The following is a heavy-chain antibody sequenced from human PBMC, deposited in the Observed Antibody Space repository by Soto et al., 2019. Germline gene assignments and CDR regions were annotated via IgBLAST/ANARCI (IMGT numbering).Heavy chain of an antibody. J-gene: IGHJ6*03. D-gene: IGHD3-10*01. CDR3: ARIYYYGSGIQHLYYYYYMDV. Sequence: LRLSCAASGFTFSSYGMHWVRQAPGKGLEWVAVIWYDGSNKYYADSVKGRFTISRDNSKNTLYLQMNSLRAEDTAVYYCARIYYYGSGIQHLYYYYYMDVWGKGTTVTVSS. CDR1: GFTFSSYG. CDR2: IWYDGSNK. V-gene: IGHV3-33*01.